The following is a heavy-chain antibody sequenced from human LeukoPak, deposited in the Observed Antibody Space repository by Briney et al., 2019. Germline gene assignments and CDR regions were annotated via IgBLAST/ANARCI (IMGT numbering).Heavy chain of an antibody. Sequence: GGSLRLSCAASGFPVSDNYMTWVRQAPGKGLEWVSVIYNGGTTKYADSVKGRFIISRDNSRNMLYLQMNSLRVEDTAVYYCARCPTMGGRWGQGTLVTVSS. CDR2: IYNGGTT. CDR3: ARCPTMGGR. CDR1: GFPVSDNY. D-gene: IGHD3-16*01. V-gene: IGHV3-66*01. J-gene: IGHJ4*02.